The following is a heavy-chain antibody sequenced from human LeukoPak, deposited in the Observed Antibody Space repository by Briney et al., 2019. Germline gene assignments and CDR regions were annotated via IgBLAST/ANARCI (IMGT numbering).Heavy chain of an antibody. V-gene: IGHV4-59*01. D-gene: IGHD1-1*01. CDR2: VYYNGIT. CDR3: ASQLGGTTFH. J-gene: IGHJ4*02. Sequence: PSETLSLTCTVPGVSISSYFWSWIRQPPGKGLEWIGYVYYNGITNYNPSLKSRVSISLDTSKNQFSLNLNSVTAADTAVYYCASQLGGTTFHWGQGTLVTVSS. CDR1: GVSISSYF.